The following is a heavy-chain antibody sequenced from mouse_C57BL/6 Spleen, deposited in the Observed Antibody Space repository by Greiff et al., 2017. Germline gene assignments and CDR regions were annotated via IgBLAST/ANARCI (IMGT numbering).Heavy chain of an antibody. Sequence: VQLQQSGPELVKPGASVKISCKASGYAFSSSWMNWVKQRPGKGLEWIGRIYPGDGDTNYNGKFKGKATLPADKSSSTAYMQLSSLTSEDSAVYFCARLTTVVARNYAMDYWGQGTSVTVSS. CDR3: ARLTTVVARNYAMDY. V-gene: IGHV1-82*01. CDR2: IYPGDGDT. D-gene: IGHD1-1*01. J-gene: IGHJ4*01. CDR1: GYAFSSSW.